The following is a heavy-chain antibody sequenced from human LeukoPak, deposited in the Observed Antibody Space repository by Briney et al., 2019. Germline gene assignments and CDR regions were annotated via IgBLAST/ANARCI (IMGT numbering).Heavy chain of an antibody. CDR2: ISVDGSDK. D-gene: IGHD2-21*02. CDR1: GFTFSGYG. V-gene: IGHV3-33*01. Sequence: GGSLRLSCAASGFTFSGYGMNWVRQAPGKGLEWVAVISVDGSDKYYADSVKGRFTISRGNSNNTLYLQMNSLRVEDTAMYYCARGSFSSTARWFDPWGQGTLVTVSS. J-gene: IGHJ5*02. CDR3: ARGSFSSTARWFDP.